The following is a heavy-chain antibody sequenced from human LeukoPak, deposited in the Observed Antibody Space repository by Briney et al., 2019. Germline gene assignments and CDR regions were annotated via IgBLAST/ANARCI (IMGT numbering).Heavy chain of an antibody. CDR3: ARVGRSGGFQIDY. CDR1: GGSISSGGYY. Sequence: SETLSLTCTVSGGSISSGGYYWSWIRQHPGKGLEWIGYIYYSGSTYYNPSLKSRVTISVDTSKNQFSLKLSSVTAADTAVYYCARVGRSGGFQIDYWGQGTLVTVSS. V-gene: IGHV4-31*03. J-gene: IGHJ4*02. CDR2: IYYSGST. D-gene: IGHD2-8*02.